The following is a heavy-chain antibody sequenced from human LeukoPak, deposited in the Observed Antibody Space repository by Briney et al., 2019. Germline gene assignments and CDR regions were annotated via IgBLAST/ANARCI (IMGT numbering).Heavy chain of an antibody. V-gene: IGHV4-59*01. J-gene: IGHJ5*02. CDR2: IYYSGST. CDR1: GGSISSYY. Sequence: SETLSLTCTVSGGSISSYYWSWIRQPPGKGLEWIGYIYYSGSTNYNPSLKSRVTISVDTSKNQFSLKLSSVTAADTAVYYCARDHYYDSSGPGSNWFDPWGQGTLVTVSS. D-gene: IGHD3-22*01. CDR3: ARDHYYDSSGPGSNWFDP.